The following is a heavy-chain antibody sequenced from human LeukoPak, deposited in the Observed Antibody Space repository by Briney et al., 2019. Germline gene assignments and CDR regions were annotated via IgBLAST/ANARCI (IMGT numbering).Heavy chain of an antibody. CDR2: INHSGST. J-gene: IGHJ6*02. CDR1: GGSFSGYY. CDR3: ARVSGGGSYTPYYYYGMDV. Sequence: SETLSLTCAVYGGSFSGYYWSWIRQPPGKGLEWIGEINHSGSTNYNPSLKSRVTISVDTSKNQFSLKLSSVTAADTAVYYCARVSGGGSYTPYYYYGMDVWAKGPRSPSP. D-gene: IGHD1-26*01. V-gene: IGHV4-34*01.